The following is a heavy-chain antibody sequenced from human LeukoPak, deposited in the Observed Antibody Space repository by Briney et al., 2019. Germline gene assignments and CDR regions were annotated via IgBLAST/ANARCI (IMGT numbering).Heavy chain of an antibody. J-gene: IGHJ4*02. CDR1: GVTFSAYG. CDR2: INLNSRTI. Sequence: GGSLRLSCAASGVTFSAYGRNWIRQAPGKGLGGVSYINLNSRTIHYADSVRGRFTISRDNAKSSLYLQMNRLRAEDTAVYYCARGGAARPDYWGQGTLVTVSS. V-gene: IGHV3-48*01. D-gene: IGHD6-6*01. CDR3: ARGGAARPDY.